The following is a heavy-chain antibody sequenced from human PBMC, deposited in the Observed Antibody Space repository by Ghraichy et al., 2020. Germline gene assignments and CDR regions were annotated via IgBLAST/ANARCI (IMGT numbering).Heavy chain of an antibody. CDR2: ISSDGSTV. J-gene: IGHJ4*02. CDR3: ARGSSGWSWDY. Sequence: LSLTCAASGFTFSDYYMSWIRRAPGKGLEWVSYISSDGSTVYDADSVKGRFTISRGNTKNSLYLQMNSLRAEDTAVYYCARGSSGWSWDYWGQGTLVTVSS. V-gene: IGHV3-11*01. D-gene: IGHD6-19*01. CDR1: GFTFSDYY.